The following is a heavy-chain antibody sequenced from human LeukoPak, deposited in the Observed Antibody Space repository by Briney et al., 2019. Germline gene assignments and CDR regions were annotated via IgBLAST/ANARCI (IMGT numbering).Heavy chain of an antibody. J-gene: IGHJ4*02. CDR2: ISGSGGST. Sequence: PGGSLRLSCAASGFTFSSYAMSWVRQAPGKGLEWVSAISGSGGSTYYADSVKGRLTISRDNSKNTLYLQMNSLRAEDTAVYYCAKAGPNYYDSSGYSYFGYWGQGTLVTVSS. CDR3: AKAGPNYYDSSGYSYFGY. V-gene: IGHV3-23*01. D-gene: IGHD3-22*01. CDR1: GFTFSSYA.